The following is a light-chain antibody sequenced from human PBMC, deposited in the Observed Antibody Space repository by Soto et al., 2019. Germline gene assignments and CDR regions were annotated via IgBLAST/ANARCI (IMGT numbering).Light chain of an antibody. CDR2: DAS. CDR3: LQHNTYPLT. Sequence: EILLTQSPATLSLSPGERATLSCRASQSVSSYLAWYQQKPGQAPRLLIYDASNRATGIPARFSGSGSGTEFTLTISSLQPEDFATYYCLQHNTYPLTFGGGTKVDNK. V-gene: IGKV3-11*01. J-gene: IGKJ4*01. CDR1: QSVSSY.